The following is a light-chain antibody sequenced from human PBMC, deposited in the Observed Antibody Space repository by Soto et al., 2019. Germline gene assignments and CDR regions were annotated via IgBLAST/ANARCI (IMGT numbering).Light chain of an antibody. CDR1: QSISSY. Sequence: QMTQSPSSLSASVGYRVTITCHASQSISSYLSWYQQKPGKAPKLLIYAASSLQSGVPSRFSGSGSGADFTLTISSLEPEDFAVYYCQQFGSSLPRPFGQVAMV. CDR3: QQFGSSLPRP. J-gene: IGKJ1*01. V-gene: IGKV1-39*01. CDR2: AAS.